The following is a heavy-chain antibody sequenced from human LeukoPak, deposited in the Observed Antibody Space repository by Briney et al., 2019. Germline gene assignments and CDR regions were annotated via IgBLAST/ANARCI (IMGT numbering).Heavy chain of an antibody. J-gene: IGHJ6*03. Sequence: SETLSPTCAVYGGSFSGYYWSWIRQPPGKGLEWIGEINHSGSTNYNPSLKSRVTISVDTSKNQFSLKLSSVTAADTAVYYCARFQRDSSSSLYYYYYMDVWGKGTTVTVSS. CDR1: GGSFSGYY. V-gene: IGHV4-34*01. CDR2: INHSGST. CDR3: ARFQRDSSSSLYYYYYMDV. D-gene: IGHD6-6*01.